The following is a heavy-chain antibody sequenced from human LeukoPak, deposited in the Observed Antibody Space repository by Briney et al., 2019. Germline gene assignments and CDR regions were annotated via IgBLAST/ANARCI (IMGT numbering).Heavy chain of an antibody. CDR1: GFTFSSYG. J-gene: IGHJ4*02. V-gene: IGHV3-30*03. CDR3: VSFYETY. CDR2: ISYDGSNK. D-gene: IGHD2/OR15-2a*01. Sequence: GGSLRLSCAASGFTFSSYGMHWVRQAPGKGLEWVAVISYDGSNKYYADSVKGRFTISRDNSKNTVYLQMNSLRAEDTAVYYCVSFYETYWGRGTLVTVSS.